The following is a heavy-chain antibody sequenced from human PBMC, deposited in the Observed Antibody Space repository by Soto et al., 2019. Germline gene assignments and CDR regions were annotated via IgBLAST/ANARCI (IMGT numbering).Heavy chain of an antibody. J-gene: IGHJ4*02. Sequence: SETRSHTCTVCDGSICRSAYYRRKIRQPPGKGLEWIGYIYYSGSTYYNPSLKSRITISVDTSKNQFSLKLSSVTAADTAVYYCARGPGDGRIAYWGQGTLVTVLL. CDR1: DGSICRSAYY. CDR3: ARGPGDGRIAY. CDR2: IYYSGST. D-gene: IGHD1-26*01. V-gene: IGHV4-30-4*01.